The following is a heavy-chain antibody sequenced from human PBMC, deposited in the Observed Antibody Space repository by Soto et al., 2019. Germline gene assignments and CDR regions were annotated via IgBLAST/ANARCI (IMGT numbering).Heavy chain of an antibody. J-gene: IGHJ4*02. Sequence: GGSLRLSCAASGFTFSNAWMNWVRQAPGKGLEWVGRIKSKTDGGTTDYAAPVKGRFTISRDDSKNTLYLQMNSLKTEDTAVYYCTTAESPLWFGEHLPYYFDYWGQGTLVTVSS. D-gene: IGHD3-10*01. CDR3: TTAESPLWFGEHLPYYFDY. CDR1: GFTFSNAW. V-gene: IGHV3-15*07. CDR2: IKSKTDGGTT.